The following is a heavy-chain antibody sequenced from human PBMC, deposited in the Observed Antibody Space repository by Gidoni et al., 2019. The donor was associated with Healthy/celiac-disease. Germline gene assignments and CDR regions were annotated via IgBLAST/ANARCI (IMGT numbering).Heavy chain of an antibody. CDR3: ARGGSGGDGYFDY. V-gene: IGHV3-74*01. Sequence: EVQLVESGGGLVQPGGSLRLSCAASGLTFSSYWMHWVRQAPGKGLVCVSRINSDGSSTSYADSVKGRCTISRDNAKNTLYLQMNSLRAEDTAVYYCARGGSGGDGYFDYWGQGTLVTVSS. D-gene: IGHD2-21*02. CDR2: INSDGSST. CDR1: GLTFSSYW. J-gene: IGHJ4*02.